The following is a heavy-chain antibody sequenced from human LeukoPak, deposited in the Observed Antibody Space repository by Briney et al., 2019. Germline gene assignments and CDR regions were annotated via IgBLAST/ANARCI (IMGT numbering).Heavy chain of an antibody. V-gene: IGHV3-48*03. CDR1: GFTFRSYE. J-gene: IGHJ5*02. CDR2: ISSSSSTI. Sequence: GGSLRLSCAASGFTFRSYEMNWVRQAPGKGLEWVSYISSSSSTIYYADSVKGRFTISRDNARDSLYLQMSSLRVEDTAIYYCARMTHGGYWFDPWGQGTLVTVSA. CDR3: ARMTHGGYWFDP. D-gene: IGHD6-13*01.